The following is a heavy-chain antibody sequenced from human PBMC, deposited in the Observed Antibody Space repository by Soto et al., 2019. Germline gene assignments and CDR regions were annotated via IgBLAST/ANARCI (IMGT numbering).Heavy chain of an antibody. CDR2: VSASGGST. Sequence: GGSLRLSCAASGFTFSNFAMSWVRQAPGKGLEWVSSVSASGGSTYYADSVKGRFTISRDNSKNTLSLQMSSLGAEDTAVYYCAKITVVAGMDWFDPWGQGTLVTVSS. D-gene: IGHD6-19*01. CDR3: AKITVVAGMDWFDP. CDR1: GFTFSNFA. J-gene: IGHJ5*02. V-gene: IGHV3-23*01.